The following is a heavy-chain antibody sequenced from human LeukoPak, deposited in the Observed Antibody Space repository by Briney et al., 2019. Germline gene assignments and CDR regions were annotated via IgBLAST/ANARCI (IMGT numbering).Heavy chain of an antibody. D-gene: IGHD5-18*01. CDR1: GGSISSYY. CDR3: AREVTRGYSYGSLGY. J-gene: IGHJ4*02. CDR2: IYYSGST. V-gene: IGHV4-59*01. Sequence: SETLSLTCTVSGGSISSYYLSWIRQPPGKGLEWIGYIYYSGSTNYNPSLKSRVTISVDTSKNQFSLKLSSVTAADTAVYYCAREVTRGYSYGSLGYWGQGTLVTVSS.